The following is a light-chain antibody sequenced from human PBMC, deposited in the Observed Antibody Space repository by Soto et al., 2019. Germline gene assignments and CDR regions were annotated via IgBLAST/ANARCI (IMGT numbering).Light chain of an antibody. V-gene: IGLV2-8*01. CDR3: SSYAGSKNFIL. J-gene: IGLJ2*01. Sequence: QSALTQPPSASGSPGQSVTISCTGTTSDVGGYNYVSWYQLHPGKVPKLIISEVNKRPSGVPDRFSGSKSGSTASLTVSGLQAEHEADYFCSSYAGSKNFILFGGGTKLTVL. CDR1: TSDVGGYNY. CDR2: EVN.